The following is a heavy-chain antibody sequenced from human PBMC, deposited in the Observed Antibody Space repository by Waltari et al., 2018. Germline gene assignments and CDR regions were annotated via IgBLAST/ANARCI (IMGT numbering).Heavy chain of an antibody. CDR3: WGVRVGATQNWFDP. V-gene: IGHV3-30*03. CDR1: GFTFSSYG. D-gene: IGHD1-26*01. J-gene: IGHJ5*02. CDR2: ISYDGSNK. Sequence: QVQLVESGGGVVQPGRSLRLSCAASGFTFSSYGMHWVRQAPGKGLEWVAVISYDGSNKYYADSVKGRFTISRDNSKNTLYLQMNSLRAEDTAVYYCWGVRVGATQNWFDPWGQGTLVTVSS.